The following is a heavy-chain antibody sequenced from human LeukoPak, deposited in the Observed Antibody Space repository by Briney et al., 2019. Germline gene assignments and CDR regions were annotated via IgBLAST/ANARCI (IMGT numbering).Heavy chain of an antibody. CDR3: ARDFSVNPQNVAVLPDAFDV. V-gene: IGHV4-38-2*02. J-gene: IGHJ3*01. CDR1: GHSINNGHY. D-gene: IGHD2-8*02. Sequence: SETLSLTCAVSGHSINNGHYCGWIRQPPEQVLEGVCIRYHSGTTYYNPSLKSRVTISVDTSKNQFSLKLTSVTAADAAVYYCARDFSVNPQNVAVLPDAFDVWGPGTNIIVSS. CDR2: RYHSGTT.